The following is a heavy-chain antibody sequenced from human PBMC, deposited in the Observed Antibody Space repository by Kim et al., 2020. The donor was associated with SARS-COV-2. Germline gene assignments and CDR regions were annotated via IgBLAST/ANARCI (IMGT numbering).Heavy chain of an antibody. D-gene: IGHD6-6*01. CDR3: ARWAYSTSSGTRWLDP. J-gene: IGHJ5*02. CDR1: GGSISSDY. V-gene: IGHV4-59*01. Sequence: SETLSLTCTVSGGSISSDYWIWIRRPPGKGLDWIGYIYYSGSTNYNPSLQSRVTISIDTSKNQFSLKLRSVTAADTAVYYCARWAYSTSSGTRWLDPWGQGTLVTVSS. CDR2: IYYSGST.